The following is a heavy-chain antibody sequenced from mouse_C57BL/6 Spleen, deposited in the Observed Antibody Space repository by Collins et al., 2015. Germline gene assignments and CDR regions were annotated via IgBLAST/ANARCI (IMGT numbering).Heavy chain of an antibody. CDR2: IYWDDDK. CDR3: ARVGGDGYYVAWFAY. D-gene: IGHD2-3*01. J-gene: IGHJ3*01. CDR1: GFSLSTSGMG. V-gene: IGHV8-12*01. Sequence: QVTLKESGPGILQSSQTLSLTCSFSGFSLSTSGMGVSWIRQPSGKGLEWLAHIYWDDDKRYNPSLKSRLTISKDTSRNQVFLKITSVDTADTATYYCARVGGDGYYVAWFAYWGQGTLVTVSA.